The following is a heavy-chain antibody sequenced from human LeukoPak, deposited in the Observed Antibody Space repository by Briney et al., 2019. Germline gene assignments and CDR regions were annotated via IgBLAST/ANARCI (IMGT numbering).Heavy chain of an antibody. Sequence: NPSLKSRVTISVDTSKNQFSLKLSSVTAADTAVYYCARVGAEYYYDSSGYYGDYYYYGMDVWGQGTTVTVSS. CDR3: ARVGAEYYYDSSGYYGDYYYYGMDV. D-gene: IGHD3-22*01. V-gene: IGHV4-34*01. J-gene: IGHJ6*02.